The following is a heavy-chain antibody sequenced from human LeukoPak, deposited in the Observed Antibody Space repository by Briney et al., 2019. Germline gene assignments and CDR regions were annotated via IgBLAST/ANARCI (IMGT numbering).Heavy chain of an antibody. CDR3: ARDQEGSYYYYYYYGMDV. V-gene: IGHV6-1*01. J-gene: IGHJ6*02. CDR1: GDSVSSNSAA. Sequence: SQTLSLTCAISGDSVSSNSAAWNWIRQSPSRGLEWLGRTYYRSKWYNDYAVSVKSRMTINPDTSKNQFSLQLNSVTPEDTAVYYCARDQEGSYYYYYYYGMDVWGQGTTVTVSS. CDR2: TYYRSKWYN. D-gene: IGHD1-26*01.